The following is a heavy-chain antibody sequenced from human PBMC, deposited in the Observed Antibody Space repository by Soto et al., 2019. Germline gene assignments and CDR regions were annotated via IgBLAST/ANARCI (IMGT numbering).Heavy chain of an antibody. J-gene: IGHJ6*03. V-gene: IGHV1-2*04. CDR2: INPNSGGT. Sequence: ASVKVSCKASGYTFTGYYMHWVRQAPGQGLEWMGWINPNSGGTNYAQKFQGWVTMTRDTSISTAYMELSRLRSDDTAVYYCARDRGDPNGGGYYYYYMDVWGKGTTVTVSS. CDR3: ARDRGDPNGGGYYYYYMDV. CDR1: GYTFTGYY. D-gene: IGHD2-21*02.